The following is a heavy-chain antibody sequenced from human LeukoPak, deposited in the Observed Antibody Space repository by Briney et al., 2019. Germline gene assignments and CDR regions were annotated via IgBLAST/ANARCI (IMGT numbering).Heavy chain of an antibody. Sequence: GGSLRLSCAASGFTFSSYAMHWVRQAPGKGLEYVSAISSNGGSTYYANSVKGRFTISRDNSKNTLYLQMGSLRAEDMAVYYCTTEGLDWNYPPFDPWGQGTLVTVSS. CDR3: TTEGLDWNYPPFDP. CDR1: GFTFSSYA. CDR2: ISSNGGST. J-gene: IGHJ5*02. V-gene: IGHV3-64*01. D-gene: IGHD1-7*01.